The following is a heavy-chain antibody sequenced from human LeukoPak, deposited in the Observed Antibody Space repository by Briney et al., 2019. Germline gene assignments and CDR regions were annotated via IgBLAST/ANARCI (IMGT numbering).Heavy chain of an antibody. Sequence: GGSLRLSCAASGFTFSSYAMSWVRQAPGKGLEWVSAISGSGGSTYYADSVKGRFTISRDNSKNTLYLQMNSLRAEDTAVYYCAKVEAVRVAVAGNIDYWGQGTLVTVSS. CDR2: ISGSGGST. CDR3: AKVEAVRVAVAGNIDY. D-gene: IGHD6-19*01. V-gene: IGHV3-23*01. J-gene: IGHJ4*02. CDR1: GFTFSSYA.